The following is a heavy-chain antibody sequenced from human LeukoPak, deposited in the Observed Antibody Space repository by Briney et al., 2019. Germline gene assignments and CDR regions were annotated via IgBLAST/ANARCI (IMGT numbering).Heavy chain of an antibody. V-gene: IGHV4-39*01. J-gene: IGHJ4*02. D-gene: IGHD3-3*01. CDR1: GGSLSSSSYY. CDR3: ARHFRDGITIFGAFDY. CDR2: IYYSGST. Sequence: PSETLSLTCTVSGGSLSSSSYYWGWIRQPPGKGLEWIGSIYYSGSTYYNPSLKSRVTISVDTSKNQFSLKLSSVTAADTAVYYCARHFRDGITIFGAFDYWGQGTLVTVSS.